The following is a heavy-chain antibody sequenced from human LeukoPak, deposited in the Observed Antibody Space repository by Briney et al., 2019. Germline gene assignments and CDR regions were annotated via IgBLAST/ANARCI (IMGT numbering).Heavy chain of an antibody. V-gene: IGHV1-58*02. Sequence: TSVKVSCKASGFTFINSAMQWVRQARGQRLEWIGWIVVGSGNTNYAQKFQERVTITRDMSTSTAYMGLSSLRSEDTAVYYCAADDLSTGYWGQGTLVTVSS. CDR2: IVVGSGNT. CDR1: GFTFINSA. D-gene: IGHD5/OR15-5a*01. J-gene: IGHJ4*02. CDR3: AADDLSTGY.